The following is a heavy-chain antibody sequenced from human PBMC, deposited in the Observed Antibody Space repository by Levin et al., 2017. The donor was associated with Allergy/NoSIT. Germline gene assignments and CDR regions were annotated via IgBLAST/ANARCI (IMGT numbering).Heavy chain of an antibody. J-gene: IGHJ6*03. V-gene: IGHV3-23*01. CDR1: GFTFSSYA. CDR3: AKQAEPMVRGVNLRISYMDV. CDR2: ISGSGGST. Sequence: GESLKISCAASGFTFSSYAMSWVRQAPGKGLEWVSAISGSGGSTYYADSVKGRFTISRDNSKNTLYLQMNSLRAEDTAVYYCAKQAEPMVRGVNLRISYMDVWGKGTTVTVSS. D-gene: IGHD3-10*01.